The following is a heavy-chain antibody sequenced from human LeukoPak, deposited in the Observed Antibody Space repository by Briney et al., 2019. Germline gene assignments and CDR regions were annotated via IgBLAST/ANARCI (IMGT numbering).Heavy chain of an antibody. J-gene: IGHJ4*02. Sequence: GRSLRLSCAACGFTFSSYGMHWVRQAAGKGLEGVAVIWYDGSNKYYADSVKGRFTVSRDNSKNTLYLQMNSLRAEDTAVYYCARVSGYSGSYSIDYWGQGTLVTVSS. CDR2: IWYDGSNK. V-gene: IGHV3-33*01. CDR3: ARVSGYSGSYSIDY. CDR1: GFTFSSYG. D-gene: IGHD1-26*01.